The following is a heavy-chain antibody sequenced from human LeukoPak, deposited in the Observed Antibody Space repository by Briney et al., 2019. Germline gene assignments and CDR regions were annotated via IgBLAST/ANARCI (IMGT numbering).Heavy chain of an antibody. CDR2: IGHDGSPA. V-gene: IGHV3-48*01. J-gene: IGHJ3*01. CDR1: GFTFSSHS. D-gene: IGHD2-21*01. CDR3: ARDQTPYCSGDCYFAIDL. Sequence: GGSLRLSCEASGFTFSSHSMTWVRQAPGKTLEWISYIGHDGSPAHYADSVRGRFTISRDNARNSLYLRMNSLTVEDTAVYYCARDQTPYCSGDCYFAIDLWGRGTLVTVSS.